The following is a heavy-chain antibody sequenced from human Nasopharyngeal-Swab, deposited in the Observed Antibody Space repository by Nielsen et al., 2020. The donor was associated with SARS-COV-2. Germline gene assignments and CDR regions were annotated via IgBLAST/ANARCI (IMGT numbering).Heavy chain of an antibody. CDR2: ISYDGSNK. V-gene: IGHV3-30*18. Sequence: VRQAPGKGLEWVAVISYDGSNKYYADSVKGRFTISRDNSKNTLYLQMNSLRAEDTAVYYCAKDGMYYDFWSGYSTVMEAYYYYYTDVWGKGTTVTVSS. D-gene: IGHD3-3*01. CDR3: AKDGMYYDFWSGYSTVMEAYYYYYTDV. J-gene: IGHJ6*03.